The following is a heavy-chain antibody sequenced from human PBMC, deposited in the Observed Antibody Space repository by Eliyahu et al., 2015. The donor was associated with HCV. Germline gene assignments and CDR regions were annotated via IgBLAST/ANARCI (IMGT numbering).Heavy chain of an antibody. J-gene: IGHJ4*02. D-gene: IGHD5-18*01. CDR2: INPSGGST. CDR1: GYTFXDYY. Sequence: QVHLVQSGAXVKKPGASVXVSCXASGYTFXDYYMHWVRQAPGQGXEWMGIINPSGGSTKYAPKFLGRVTVTSDTSTSTVDMELRNLTSEDTAVYYCARDTTGYSYRGILVIWGQGTLVTVSS. CDR3: ARDTTGYSYRGILVI. V-gene: IGHV1-46*01.